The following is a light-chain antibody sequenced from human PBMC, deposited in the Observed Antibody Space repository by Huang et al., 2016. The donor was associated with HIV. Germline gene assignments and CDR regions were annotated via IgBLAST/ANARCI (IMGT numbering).Light chain of an antibody. V-gene: IGKV2-30*01. J-gene: IGKJ1*01. CDR1: QSLADGNTY. CDR3: MQGTHPWT. CDR2: KVS. Sequence: EVVLSQSPLALPVTLGQPASISCRSTQSLADGNTYLNWFHQRPGQPPRRLIYKVSKRGSGVPDRFTGRGSGNNFTLEINRVEAEDVGVYYCMQGTHPWTFGQGTRVEIE.